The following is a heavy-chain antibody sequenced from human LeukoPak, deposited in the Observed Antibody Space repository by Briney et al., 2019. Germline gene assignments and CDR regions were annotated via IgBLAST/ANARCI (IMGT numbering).Heavy chain of an antibody. CDR1: GGSFSGYY. CDR3: ARDVLLWFGASYYYYGMDV. CDR2: INHSGST. V-gene: IGHV4-34*01. D-gene: IGHD3-10*01. J-gene: IGHJ6*02. Sequence: SETLSLTCAVYGGSFSGYYWSWIRQPPGKGLEWIGEINHSGSTNYNPSLKSRVTISVDTSKNQFSLKLSSVTAADTAVYYCARDVLLWFGASYYYYGMDVWGQGTTVTVSS.